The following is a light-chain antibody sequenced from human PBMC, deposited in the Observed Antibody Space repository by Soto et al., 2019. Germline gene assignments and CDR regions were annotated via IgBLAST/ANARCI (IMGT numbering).Light chain of an antibody. CDR2: SYN. CDR3: AAWDDSLNGPV. Sequence: QLVLTQPPSASGTPGQRVTISCSGSSSNIGSNTVNWYQHLPGTAPKLLIYSYNQRPSGVPDRFSGSKSGTSASLAISGLQSEDEADYYCAAWDDSLNGPVFGGGTKLTVL. V-gene: IGLV1-44*01. J-gene: IGLJ2*01. CDR1: SSNIGSNT.